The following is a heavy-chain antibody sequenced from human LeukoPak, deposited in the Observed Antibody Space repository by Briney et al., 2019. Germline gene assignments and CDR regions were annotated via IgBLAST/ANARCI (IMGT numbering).Heavy chain of an antibody. Sequence: PSETLSLTCAVYGGSFSGYYWGWIRQPPGKGLEWIGSIYHSGSTYYNPSLKSRVTISVDTSKNQFSLKLSSVTAADTAVYYCARAGVADQGNWFDPWGQGTLVTVSS. CDR2: IYHSGST. CDR3: ARAGVADQGNWFDP. D-gene: IGHD6-19*01. CDR1: GGSFSGYY. V-gene: IGHV4-38-2*01. J-gene: IGHJ5*02.